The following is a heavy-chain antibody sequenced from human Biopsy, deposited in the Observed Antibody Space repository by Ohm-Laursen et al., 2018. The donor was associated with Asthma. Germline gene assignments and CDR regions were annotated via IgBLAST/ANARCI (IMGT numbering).Heavy chain of an antibody. D-gene: IGHD3-3*01. V-gene: IGHV4-59*06. Sequence: GTLSLTCTVSGDSISSYYWTWVRQRPGKGLEWIGNIYHRGNTKYNPSLKSRLSFSVDTSKNQFSLKLSSVTAADTAIYFCARDYYDFWNRSVYTYFGMDVWGRGTTVVVSS. CDR3: ARDYYDFWNRSVYTYFGMDV. J-gene: IGHJ6*02. CDR1: GDSISSYY. CDR2: IYHRGNT.